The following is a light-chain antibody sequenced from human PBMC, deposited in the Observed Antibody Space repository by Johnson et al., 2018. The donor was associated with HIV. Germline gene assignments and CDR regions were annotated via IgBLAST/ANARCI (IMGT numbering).Light chain of an antibody. CDR1: SSNIANTY. V-gene: IGLV1-51*02. CDR2: EDN. Sequence: QSVLTQPPSVSAAPGQKVTISCSGSSSNIANTYVSWYQQLPGTAPKLLIYEDNKRPSGVPDRFSGSKSGTSATLGITGLQTGDEADYYCGTWDSSLRVGVFGTGTKVTVL. J-gene: IGLJ1*01. CDR3: GTWDSSLRVGV.